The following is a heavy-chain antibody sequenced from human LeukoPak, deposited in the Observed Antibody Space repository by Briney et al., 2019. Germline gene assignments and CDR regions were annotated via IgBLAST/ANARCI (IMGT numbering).Heavy chain of an antibody. J-gene: IGHJ4*02. CDR2: ISAYNGNT. CDR1: GYTFTSYG. D-gene: IGHD3-9*01. V-gene: IGHV1-18*01. CDR3: ARDARPVFDWLLSGGFDY. Sequence: ASVKVSCKASGYTFTSYGISWVRQAPGQGLEWMGWISAYNGNTNYAQKLQGRVTMTTDTSTSTAYMELRSLRSDDTAVYYCARDARPVFDWLLSGGFDYWGQGTLVTVSS.